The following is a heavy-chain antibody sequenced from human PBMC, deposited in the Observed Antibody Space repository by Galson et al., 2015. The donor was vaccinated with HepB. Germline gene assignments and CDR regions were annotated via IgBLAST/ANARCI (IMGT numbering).Heavy chain of an antibody. D-gene: IGHD6-6*01. V-gene: IGHV4-34*01. Sequence: ETLSLTCAVYGGSFSGYYWSWIRQPPGKGLEWIGEINHSGSTNYNPSLKSRVTISVDTSKNQFSLKLSSVTAADTAVYYCARGSIAARRRSHNWFDPWGQGTLVTVSS. CDR1: GGSFSGYY. CDR3: ARGSIAARRRSHNWFDP. J-gene: IGHJ5*02. CDR2: INHSGST.